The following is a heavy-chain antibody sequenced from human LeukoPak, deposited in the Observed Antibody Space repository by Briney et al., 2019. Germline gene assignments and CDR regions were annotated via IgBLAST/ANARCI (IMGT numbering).Heavy chain of an antibody. J-gene: IGHJ6*02. V-gene: IGHV4-59*01. D-gene: IGHD3-22*01. Sequence: PSETLSLTCTVSGGSISSYYWSWIRQPPGKGLVWMGYIYYSGSTNYNPSLKSRVTISVDTSKNEFSLKLSSVTAADTAVYYCARGHDNTEPAHPRMDVWGQGTTVTVSS. CDR2: IYYSGST. CDR1: GGSISSYY. CDR3: ARGHDNTEPAHPRMDV.